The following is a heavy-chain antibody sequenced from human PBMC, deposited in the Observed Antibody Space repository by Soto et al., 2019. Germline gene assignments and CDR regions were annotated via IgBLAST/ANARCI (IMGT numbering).Heavy chain of an antibody. Sequence: SETLSLTCTVSGGSIRSGDYYWSWIRQPPGKGLEWIGYIYYSGSTYYNPSLKSRVTISVDTSKNQFSLKLSSVTAADTAVYYCARDQDRPNNWFDPWGQGTLVTVSS. CDR2: IYYSGST. CDR3: ARDQDRPNNWFDP. V-gene: IGHV4-30-4*01. CDR1: GGSIRSGDYY. J-gene: IGHJ5*02.